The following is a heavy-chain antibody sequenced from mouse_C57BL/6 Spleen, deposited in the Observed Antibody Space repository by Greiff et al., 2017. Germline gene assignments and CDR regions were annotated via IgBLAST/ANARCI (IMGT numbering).Heavy chain of an antibody. D-gene: IGHD1-1*02. V-gene: IGHV1-69*01. Sequence: QVQLQQSGAELVMPGASVKLSCKASGSTFTSYWMHWVKQRPGQGLEWIGEIDSSDSYTNYNQKFKGKSTLTVDKSSSTAYMPLSSLTSEDSAVYYCARQLSTPYYAMDYWGQGTSVTVSS. CDR1: GSTFTSYW. CDR2: IDSSDSYT. J-gene: IGHJ4*01. CDR3: ARQLSTPYYAMDY.